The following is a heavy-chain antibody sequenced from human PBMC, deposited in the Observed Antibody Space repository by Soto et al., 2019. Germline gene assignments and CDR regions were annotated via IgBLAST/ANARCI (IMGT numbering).Heavy chain of an antibody. CDR3: GRGNLWNGYPYYFDS. CDR2: INVANGNT. D-gene: IGHD3-3*01. V-gene: IGHV1-3*01. Sequence: ASVKVSWKASGYTFIRSAMHWVRQAPGQRLEWMGWINVANGNTKYSQKFQGRVTITRDTSATTAYMELSSLTSEDTAVYYCGRGNLWNGYPYYFDSCAHGDLLPISA. CDR1: GYTFIRSA. J-gene: IGHJ4*01.